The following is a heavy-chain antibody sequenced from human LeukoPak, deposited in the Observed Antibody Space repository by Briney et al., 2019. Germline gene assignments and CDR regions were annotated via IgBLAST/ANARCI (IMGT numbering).Heavy chain of an antibody. D-gene: IGHD3-3*01. CDR3: ARLPYYDFWSGYYTGFDY. CDR1: GGSISSYY. CDR2: IYYSGST. J-gene: IGHJ4*02. Sequence: SETLSLTCTVSGGSISSYYWSWIRQPPGKGLEWIGYIYYSGSTNYNPSLKSRVTISVDTSKNQFSLKLSSVTAADTAVYYCARLPYYDFWSGYYTGFDYWGQGTLVTVSS. V-gene: IGHV4-59*12.